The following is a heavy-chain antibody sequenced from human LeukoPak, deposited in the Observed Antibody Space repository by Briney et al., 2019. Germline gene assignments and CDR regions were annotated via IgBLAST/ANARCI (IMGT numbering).Heavy chain of an antibody. D-gene: IGHD6-6*01. CDR1: GHTFTDYY. V-gene: IGHV1-2*02. CDR2: INPNSGGT. CDR3: TRGLSIATRPAYYFDY. J-gene: IGHJ4*02. Sequence: GASVKVSCEASGHTFTDYYMHWVRQAPGQGFEWMGWINPNSGGTNYAQKFQGRVTMTRDTSISTAYMELTSLRSDDTAVYYCTRGLSIATRPAYYFDYWGQGTLVTVSS.